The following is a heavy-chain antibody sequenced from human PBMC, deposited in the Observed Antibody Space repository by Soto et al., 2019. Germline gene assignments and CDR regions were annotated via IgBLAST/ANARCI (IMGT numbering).Heavy chain of an antibody. CDR3: ARGGARAPAYYGMDV. CDR2: IKQDGSEK. Sequence: SLRLSCAASGFTLSTYWMTWVRQAPGKGLEWVANIKQDGSEKYYVDSVKGRFTISRDNAKNSLYLQMNSLRAEDAAVYYCARGGARAPAYYGMDVWGQGTMVTVSS. CDR1: GFTLSTYW. J-gene: IGHJ6*02. D-gene: IGHD3-10*01. V-gene: IGHV3-7*03.